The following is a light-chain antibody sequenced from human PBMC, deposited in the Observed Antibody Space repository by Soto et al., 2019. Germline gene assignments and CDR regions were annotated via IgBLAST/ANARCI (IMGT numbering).Light chain of an antibody. CDR1: QSVSIL. J-gene: IGKJ1*01. CDR2: GAT. CDR3: QQYGRSST. Sequence: EIVLTQSPCTLSLSPGEGATLSCRASQSVSILLAWYQQKPGQAPRLLILGATSRATGIPDRFIGRGSGTDFTLTISRLEPEDFAVYYCQQYGRSSTFGQGTKVDIK. V-gene: IGKV3-20*01.